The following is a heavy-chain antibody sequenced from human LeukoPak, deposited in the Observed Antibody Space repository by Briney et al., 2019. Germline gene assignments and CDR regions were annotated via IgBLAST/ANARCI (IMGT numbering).Heavy chain of an antibody. J-gene: IGHJ4*02. Sequence: GGSLRLSCAASGFTFSSYSMNWVRQAPGEGLEWVSYISSSSSTIYYADSVKGRFTISRDNAKNSLYLQMNSLRAEDTAVYYCARGQQLARRYFDYWGQGTLVTVSS. V-gene: IGHV3-48*01. D-gene: IGHD6-13*01. CDR2: ISSSSSTI. CDR3: ARGQQLARRYFDY. CDR1: GFTFSSYS.